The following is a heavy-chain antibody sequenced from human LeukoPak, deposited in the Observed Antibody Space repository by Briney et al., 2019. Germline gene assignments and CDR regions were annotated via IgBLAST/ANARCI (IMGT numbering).Heavy chain of an antibody. CDR3: ARVGLLGSGSPVFDY. CDR2: ISSSSSYT. D-gene: IGHD3-10*01. V-gene: IGHV3-11*06. Sequence: GGSLRLSCAASGFTFSDYYMSWIRQAPGKGLEWVSYISSSSSYTNYADSVKGRFTISRDNAKNSLYLQMNSLRAEDTAVYYCARVGLLGSGSPVFDYRGQGTLVTVSS. CDR1: GFTFSDYY. J-gene: IGHJ4*02.